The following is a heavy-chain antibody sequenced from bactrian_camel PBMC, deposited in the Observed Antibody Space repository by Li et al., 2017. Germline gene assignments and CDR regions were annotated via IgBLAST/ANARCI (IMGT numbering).Heavy chain of an antibody. CDR1: GYRYGGLMY. CDR2: IVGRAGTT. D-gene: IGHD3*01. V-gene: IGHV3S63*01. CDR3: AVAVGDEGSWCFSLAARPFGY. Sequence: VQLVESGGGSVEAGGSLTLSCVGFGYRYGGLMYSTHCLGFFRQAPGEEREGVAQIVGRAGTTYYTDSVKGRFTISRDNINGTLTMLYLQMHDLKPEDTGMYYCAVAVGDEGSWCFSLAARPFGYWGQGTQVTVS. J-gene: IGHJ6*01.